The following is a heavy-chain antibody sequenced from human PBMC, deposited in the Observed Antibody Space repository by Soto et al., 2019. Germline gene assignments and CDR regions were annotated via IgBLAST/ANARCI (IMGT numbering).Heavy chain of an antibody. CDR3: TRVPTGP. J-gene: IGHJ5*02. CDR1: GFTVSNSY. CDR2: IYSGGTT. Sequence: GGSLRLSCAASGFTVSNSYMTWVRQAPGKGLEWVSLIYSGGTTSYADSVQGRFTISRDNSRNTLYLQMNSLRADDTAIYYCTRVPTGPWGQGTLVTVSS. V-gene: IGHV3-53*01.